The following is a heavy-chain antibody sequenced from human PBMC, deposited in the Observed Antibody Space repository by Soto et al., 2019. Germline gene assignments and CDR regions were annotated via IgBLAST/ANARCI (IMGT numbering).Heavy chain of an antibody. CDR2: ISGSGGST. D-gene: IGHD3-16*01. Sequence: GSLRLSCAASGFTFSSYAMSWVRQAPGKGLEWVSAISGSGGSTYYADSVKGRFTISRDNSKNTLYLQMNSLRAEDTAVYYCAKVLNRVFGRVYLRGGGGSGGMDVGGQGPRVTVSS. V-gene: IGHV3-23*01. CDR1: GFTFSSYA. CDR3: AKVLNRVFGRVYLRGGGGSGGMDV. J-gene: IGHJ6*02.